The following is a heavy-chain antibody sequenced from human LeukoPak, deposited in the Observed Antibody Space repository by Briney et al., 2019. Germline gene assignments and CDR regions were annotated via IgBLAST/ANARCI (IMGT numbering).Heavy chain of an antibody. Sequence: PSETLSLTXTVSGGSISSGDYYWSWIRQPPGEGLEWIGYIYYSGSTYYNPSLKSRVTISVDTSKNQFSLKLSSVTAADTAVYYCARVARYCSSTSCWDWGQGTLVTVSS. J-gene: IGHJ4*02. CDR1: GGSISSGDYY. V-gene: IGHV4-30-4*08. CDR2: IYYSGST. CDR3: ARVARYCSSTSCWD. D-gene: IGHD2-2*01.